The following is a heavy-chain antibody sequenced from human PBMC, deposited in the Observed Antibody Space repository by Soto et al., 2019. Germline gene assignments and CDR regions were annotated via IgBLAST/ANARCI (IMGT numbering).Heavy chain of an antibody. CDR3: AKDALTAVGFHFDF. V-gene: IGHV3-9*01. CDR2: ISSNSGSV. Sequence: EVQLVESGGGLVQPGRSQRLSCAASGFTFDDYAMHWVRQAPGKGLGWVSGISSNSGSVGYADSVKGRFTISRDNAKRSLYLHMSSLKTEDTALYYCAKDALTAVGFHFDFWGQGAPVTVSS. CDR1: GFTFDDYA. J-gene: IGHJ4*02. D-gene: IGHD4-17*01.